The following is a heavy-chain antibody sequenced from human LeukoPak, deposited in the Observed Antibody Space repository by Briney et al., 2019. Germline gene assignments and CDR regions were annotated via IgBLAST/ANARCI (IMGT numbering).Heavy chain of an antibody. CDR3: ARVHYYDSSGYYYGKCYFDY. V-gene: IGHV4-59*01. CDR2: IYYSGST. J-gene: IGHJ4*02. CDR1: GGSISSYY. Sequence: SETLSLTCTVSGGSISSYYWSWIRQPPGKGLEWIGYIYYSGSTNYNPSLKSRVTISVDTSKNQFSLKLSSVTAADTAVYYCARVHYYDSSGYYYGKCYFDYWGQGTLVTVSS. D-gene: IGHD3-22*01.